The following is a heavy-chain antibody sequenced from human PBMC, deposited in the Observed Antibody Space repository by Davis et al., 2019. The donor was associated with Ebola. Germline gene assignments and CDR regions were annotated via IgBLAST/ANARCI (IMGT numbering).Heavy chain of an antibody. CDR2: IYTNGIT. J-gene: IGHJ6*02. V-gene: IGHV4-61*09. CDR1: GASISSSFFS. CDR3: AREVDDVYYYYGMDV. Sequence: SETLSLTCNVSGASISSSFFSWTWVRQPAGKGLEWIGHIYTNGITNYNPSLKSRITMSLDTSKNQFSLKLSSVTAADTAVYYCAREVDDVYYYYGMDVWGQGTTVTVSS. D-gene: IGHD3-10*02.